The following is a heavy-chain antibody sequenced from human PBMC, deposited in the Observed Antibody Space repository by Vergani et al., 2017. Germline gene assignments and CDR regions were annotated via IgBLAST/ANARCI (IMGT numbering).Heavy chain of an antibody. CDR2: ISGSGGST. CDR3: AKARYSSSHFDY. Sequence: EVQLLESGGGVVQPGGSLRLSCAASGFTFSSYAMSWVRQAPGKGLEWVSAISGSGGSTYYADSVKGRFTISRDNSKNTLYLQMNSLRAEDTAVYYCAKARYSSSHFDYWGQGTLVTVSS. V-gene: IGHV3-23*01. J-gene: IGHJ4*02. D-gene: IGHD6-6*01. CDR1: GFTFSSYA.